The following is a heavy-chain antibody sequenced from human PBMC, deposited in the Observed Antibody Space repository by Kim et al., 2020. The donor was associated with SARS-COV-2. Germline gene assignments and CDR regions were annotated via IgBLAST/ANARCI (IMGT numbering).Heavy chain of an antibody. CDR3: AKDLLYVPGRGYFD. V-gene: IGHV3-23*01. CDR2: LSGSIPDA. J-gene: IGHJ4*01. D-gene: IGHD3-10*01. CDR1: GFAFGDYA. Sequence: GGSLRLSCAASGFAFGDYALSWVRRAPGKGLEWVSALSGSIPDAKYADSVRGRFIISRDNSKNTLFLQMDSLRVDDTAVYYCAKDLLYVPGRGYFD.